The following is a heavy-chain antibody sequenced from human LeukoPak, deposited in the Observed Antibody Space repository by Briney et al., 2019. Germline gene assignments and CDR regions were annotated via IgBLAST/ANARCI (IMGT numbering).Heavy chain of an antibody. D-gene: IGHD6-25*01. CDR2: IYYSGST. V-gene: IGHV4-39*01. CDR3: ARHPRQTYYFYMDI. J-gene: IGHJ6*03. Sequence: ASETLSLTCTVSGGSISSSSYYWGWIRQPPGKGLEWIGSIYYSGSTYYNPSLKSRVTISVDTSKNQFSLKLSSVTAADAGVYYCARHPRQTYYFYMDIWGKGTTVTISS. CDR1: GGSISSSSYY.